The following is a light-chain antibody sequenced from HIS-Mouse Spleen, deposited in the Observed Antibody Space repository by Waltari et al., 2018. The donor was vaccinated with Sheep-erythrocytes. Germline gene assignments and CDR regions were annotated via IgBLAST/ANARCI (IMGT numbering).Light chain of an antibody. V-gene: IGKV4-1*01. CDR1: QSVLYSSNNKNY. CDR2: WSS. CDR3: QQYNNWPPWT. J-gene: IGKJ1*01. Sequence: DIVMTQSPDSLAVSPGERATINCKSSQSVLYSSNNKNYLTWYQQKPGQPPKLLIYWSSTRESGVPDRFSGSGSGTDFTLTISSLQAEDVAVYYCQQYNNWPPWTFGQGTKVEIK.